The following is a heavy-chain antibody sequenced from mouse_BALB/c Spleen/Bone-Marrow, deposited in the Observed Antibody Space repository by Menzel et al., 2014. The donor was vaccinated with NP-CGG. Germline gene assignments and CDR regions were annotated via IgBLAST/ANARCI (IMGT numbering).Heavy chain of an antibody. J-gene: IGHJ4*01. Sequence: EVQLQESGAELVKPGASVKLSCTASGFNINDSYMHWVRQRPEQGLEWIGRIDPANGNTKYAPKFQGKATITADTSSNPAYLQLSSLTSEDTAVYYCARWEYYAMDYWGQGTSVTVSS. D-gene: IGHD4-1*01. CDR1: GFNINDSY. CDR2: IDPANGNT. CDR3: ARWEYYAMDY. V-gene: IGHV14-3*02.